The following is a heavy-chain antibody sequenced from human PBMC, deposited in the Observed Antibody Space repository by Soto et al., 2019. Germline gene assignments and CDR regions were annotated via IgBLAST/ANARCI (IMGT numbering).Heavy chain of an antibody. V-gene: IGHV1-69*01. CDR3: AREGRGKKAGYNGLVSLGY. D-gene: IGHD2-2*02. Sequence: QVQLVQSGAEVKTPGSSLKVSCKVSGSRFSNYVISWVRQAPGHGLEWLGRIIPIFNSTKYAQSFQGRVTITDDQSTSKASLELSSLRSDDTAVYYCAREGRGKKAGYNGLVSLGYWGQGTLVTVSS. CDR1: GSRFSNYV. J-gene: IGHJ4*02. CDR2: IIPIFNST.